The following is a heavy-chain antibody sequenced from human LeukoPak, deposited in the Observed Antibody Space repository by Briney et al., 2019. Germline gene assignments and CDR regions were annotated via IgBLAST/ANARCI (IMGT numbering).Heavy chain of an antibody. CDR1: GGSFRGYY. CDR3: ARVVPAAVNP. D-gene: IGHD2-2*01. Sequence: SETLSLTCAVYGGSFRGYYWSWIRQPPGQGVEWIGEINHSGSTNYNPSLKSRVTISVDTSKNQFSLKLSSVTGADTAVYYCARVVPAAVNPWGQGTLVTVSS. V-gene: IGHV4-34*01. CDR2: INHSGST. J-gene: IGHJ5*02.